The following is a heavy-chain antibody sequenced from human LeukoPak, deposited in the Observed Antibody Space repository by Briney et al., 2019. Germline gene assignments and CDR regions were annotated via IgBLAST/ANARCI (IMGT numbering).Heavy chain of an antibody. J-gene: IGHJ4*02. Sequence: GGSLRLSCAASGFTFSSYAMSWVRQGPGKGLEWVSSISASAGTYYANSVKGRSTISRDNSKNTLYLQMNSLRAEDTAVYYCARLRIPNMHCFDKWGQGTLVTVSS. D-gene: IGHD4-17*01. CDR3: ARLRIPNMHCFDK. V-gene: IGHV3-23*01. CDR1: GFTFSSYA. CDR2: ISASAGT.